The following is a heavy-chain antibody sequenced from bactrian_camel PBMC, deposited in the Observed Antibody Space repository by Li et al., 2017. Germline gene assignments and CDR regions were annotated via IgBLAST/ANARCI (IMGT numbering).Heavy chain of an antibody. CDR2: IYLGGGTT. CDR1: GVSMSSNSHC. CDR3: AASWSRPLSLVGKVEVGPDAFDY. D-gene: IGHD1*01. Sequence: HVQLVESGGGSVQPGGSLRLSCAANGVSMSSNSHCMTWFRQAPGKEREGVASIYLGGGTTFYADSVKGRFTISRDNVKNTLYLQMNDLKPDDTAMYYCAASWSRPLSLVGKVEVGPDAFDYWGQGTQVTVS. J-gene: IGHJ4*01. V-gene: IGHV3S1*01.